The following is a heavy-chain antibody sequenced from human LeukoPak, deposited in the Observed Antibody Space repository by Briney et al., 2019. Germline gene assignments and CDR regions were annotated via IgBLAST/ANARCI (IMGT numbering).Heavy chain of an antibody. CDR2: ISGSGGST. V-gene: IGHV3-23*01. CDR3: AKDRDQQQLVLQNFDY. D-gene: IGHD6-13*01. CDR1: GFAFSSYA. J-gene: IGHJ4*02. Sequence: GGSLRLSCAASGFAFSSYAMSWVRQAPGKGLQWVSAISGSGGSTYYADSVKGRFTISRDNSKNTLYLQMNSLRAEDTAVYYCAKDRDQQQLVLQNFDYWGQGTLVTASS.